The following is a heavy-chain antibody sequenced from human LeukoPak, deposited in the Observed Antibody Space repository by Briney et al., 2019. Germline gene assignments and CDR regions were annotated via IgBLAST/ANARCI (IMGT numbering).Heavy chain of an antibody. V-gene: IGHV3-23*01. CDR1: GFTFSSYA. J-gene: IGHJ4*02. CDR3: AKDRDYQLPLNLDH. D-gene: IGHD2-2*01. Sequence: GGSLRLSCAASGFTFSSYAMSWVRQAPGKGLEWVSVISGSGGSTYYADSVKDRFTISRDNSKNTLYLQMNSLRAEDTAVYFCAKDRDYQLPLNLDHWGQGTLVTVSS. CDR2: ISGSGGST.